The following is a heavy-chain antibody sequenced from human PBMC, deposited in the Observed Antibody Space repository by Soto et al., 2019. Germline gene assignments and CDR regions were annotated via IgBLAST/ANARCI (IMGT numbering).Heavy chain of an antibody. CDR2: IYYSGST. CDR3: ARGLRYYYDSSGWPNFDY. J-gene: IGHJ4*02. V-gene: IGHV4-31*03. D-gene: IGHD3-22*01. Sequence: PSETLSLTCTVSGDSISRGAYYWTWIRQHPGKGLEWIGYIYYSGSTYYNPSLKSRVTISVDTSKNQFSLKLSSVTAADTAVYYCARGLRYYYDSSGWPNFDYWGQGTLVTVSS. CDR1: GDSISRGAYY.